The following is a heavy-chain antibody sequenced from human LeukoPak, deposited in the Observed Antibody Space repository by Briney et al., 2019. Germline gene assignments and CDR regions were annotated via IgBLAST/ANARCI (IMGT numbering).Heavy chain of an antibody. CDR3: ARRLLTGYYEF. D-gene: IGHD3-9*01. CDR1: GFTVSSNY. J-gene: IGHJ4*02. CDR2: IYSGGST. V-gene: IGHV3-66*01. Sequence: PGGSLRLSCAASGFTVSSNYMSWVRQAPGKGLEWVSVIYSGGSTYYADSVKGRFTISRDNSKNTLYLQMNSLRAEDTAVYYCARRLLTGYYEFWGQGILVTVSS.